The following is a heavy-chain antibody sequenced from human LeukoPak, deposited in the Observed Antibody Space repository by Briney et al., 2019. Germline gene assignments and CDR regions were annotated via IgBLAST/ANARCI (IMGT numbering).Heavy chain of an antibody. V-gene: IGHV4-30-4*07. J-gene: IGHJ1*01. Sequence: SQTLSLTCAVSGGSISSGGYSWNWIRQPPGKGLEWIGRIHISGTTYYNPSLKSRFTMSIDTSKNQFSLKLSSVTAADTAVYYCATYSITGAWAEYFLHWGQGTLVTVSS. D-gene: IGHD2/OR15-2a*01. CDR1: GGSISSGGYS. CDR2: IHISGTT. CDR3: ATYSITGAWAEYFLH.